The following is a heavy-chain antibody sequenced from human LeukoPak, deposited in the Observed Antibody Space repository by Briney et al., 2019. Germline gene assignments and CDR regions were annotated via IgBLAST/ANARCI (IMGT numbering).Heavy chain of an antibody. D-gene: IGHD6-19*01. CDR2: ISGSGGST. CDR3: AKEFGSGWYRYYYMDV. Sequence: GGSLRLSCAASGFTFSSYAMSWVRQAPGKGLEWVSAISGSGGSTYYADSVKGRFTISRDNSKNTLYLQMNSLRAEDTAVYYCAKEFGSGWYRYYYMDVWGKGTTVTVSS. J-gene: IGHJ6*03. CDR1: GFTFSSYA. V-gene: IGHV3-23*01.